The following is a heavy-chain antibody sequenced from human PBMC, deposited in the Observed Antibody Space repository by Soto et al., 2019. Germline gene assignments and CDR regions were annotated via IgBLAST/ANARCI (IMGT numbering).Heavy chain of an antibody. Sequence: QVQLVQSGAEVKKPGASVKVSCKASGYTFTGYYIHWVRQAPGQGLEWMGWINPNGGDTNYAQKFQDWVTMTRDTSLSTAYMELSRLKSDDTAVYYCARGTWQGRFDPWGQGTLVTVSS. CDR1: GYTFTGYY. V-gene: IGHV1-2*04. CDR3: ARGTWQGRFDP. CDR2: INPNGGDT. J-gene: IGHJ5*02.